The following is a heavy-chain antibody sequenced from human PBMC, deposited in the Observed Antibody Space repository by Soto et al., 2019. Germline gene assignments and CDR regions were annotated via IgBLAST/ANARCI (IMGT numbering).Heavy chain of an antibody. CDR3: AKNWNWGSLVH. CDR1: GGSFSGYI. J-gene: IGHJ4*02. D-gene: IGHD7-27*01. Sequence: SETLSLTCAVHGGSFSGYIWTWIRQPPGKGLQWIGQINHSGSTYYNPSLKSRVIISVHTSNDQFSLELSSVTAADTAVYYCAKNWNWGSLVHWGQGTLVTVSS. V-gene: IGHV4-34*01. CDR2: INHSGST.